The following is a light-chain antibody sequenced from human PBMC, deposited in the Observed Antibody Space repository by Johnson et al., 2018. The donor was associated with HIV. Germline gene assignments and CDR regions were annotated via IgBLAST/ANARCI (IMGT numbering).Light chain of an antibody. CDR3: GTWDTSLCPGGV. J-gene: IGLJ1*01. V-gene: IGLV1-51*02. CDR1: SSNIGNKY. Sequence: QSVLTQPPSMSAAPGQKVTISCSGSSSNIGNKYVSWYQQLPGTAPKLLIYENTKRPSGIPDRFSGSKSGTSATLGITGLRTGDEAYYYCGTWDTSLCPGGVFGSGTKVTVL. CDR2: ENT.